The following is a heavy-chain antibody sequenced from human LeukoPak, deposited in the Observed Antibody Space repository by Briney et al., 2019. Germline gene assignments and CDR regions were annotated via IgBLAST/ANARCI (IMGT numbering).Heavy chain of an antibody. CDR1: GGSISSSSYY. D-gene: IGHD3-16*01. Sequence: TSETLSLTCTVSGGSISSSSYYWGWIRQPPGKGLEWIGSIYYSGSTYYNPSLKSRVTISVDTSKNQFSLKLSSVTAADTAVYYCARGGWFDPWGQGTLVTVSS. V-gene: IGHV4-39*07. J-gene: IGHJ5*02. CDR2: IYYSGST. CDR3: ARGGWFDP.